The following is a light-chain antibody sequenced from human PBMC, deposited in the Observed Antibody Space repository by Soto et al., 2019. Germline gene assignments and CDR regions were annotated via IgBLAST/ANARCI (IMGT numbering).Light chain of an antibody. CDR3: SSYTSSSTLV. Sequence: QSALTQPASVSGSPGQSITISCTGTSSDVGAYNYVSWYQQHPAKAPQLMIFDVSNRPSGVSNRFSGSKSGNTASLTISGLQAEDEADYYCSSYTSSSTLVFGGGTKVTVL. CDR1: SSDVGAYNY. CDR2: DVS. J-gene: IGLJ2*01. V-gene: IGLV2-14*03.